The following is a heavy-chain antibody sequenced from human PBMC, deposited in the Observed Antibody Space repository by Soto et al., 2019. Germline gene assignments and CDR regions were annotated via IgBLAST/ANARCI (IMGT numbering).Heavy chain of an antibody. D-gene: IGHD3-9*01. CDR2: IYYTGTT. J-gene: IGHJ4*02. CDR3: ARQVTSDILAPPCLLYN. V-gene: IGHV4-39*01. Sequence: QVQLQESGPGLVKPSGTLSLTCTVSGGSISSTDHFWGWIRQPPGKGLEWIGSIYYTGTTYYNPSLQGRVTIAGATSKNRFSLRLSSVTAADAAVYYCARQVTSDILAPPCLLYNRGEGALVIVSS. CDR1: GGSISSTDHF.